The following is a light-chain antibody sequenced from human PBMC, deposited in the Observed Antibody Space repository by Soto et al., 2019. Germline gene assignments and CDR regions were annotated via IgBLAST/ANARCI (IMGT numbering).Light chain of an antibody. CDR1: ESRGSNF. J-gene: IGKJ5*01. Sequence: EMVLTQSPRTLSSSPVDRASLXWQASESRGSNFLAWYQHKPGQAPRLLISGASSRASGVPDRFSGSGSETDFTLIISRLQPEDFALYYCQQYGGSPITFGQGTRLEIK. V-gene: IGKV3-20*01. CDR2: GAS. CDR3: QQYGGSPIT.